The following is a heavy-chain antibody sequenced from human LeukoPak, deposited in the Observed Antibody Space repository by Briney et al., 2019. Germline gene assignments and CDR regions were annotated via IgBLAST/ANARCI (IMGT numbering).Heavy chain of an antibody. D-gene: IGHD3-16*01. V-gene: IGHV3-7*03. CDR3: ARGGGLDV. J-gene: IGHJ6*02. Sequence: GGSLRLSCTASGSTFNTYWMNWARQAPGKGLEWVASINPSESVKYYVNSVKGRFTISRDNAKNSLYLQMSNLRAEDTAVYFCARGGGLDVWGQGATVTVSS. CDR1: GSTFNTYW. CDR2: INPSESVK.